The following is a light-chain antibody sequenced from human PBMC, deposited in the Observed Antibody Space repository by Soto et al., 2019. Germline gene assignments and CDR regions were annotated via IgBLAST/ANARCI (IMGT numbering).Light chain of an antibody. V-gene: IGKV1-5*03. CDR2: KAS. CDR3: QQYNDYSWT. Sequence: DIQMTQSPSTLSASVGSRVAITCRTRRSISILLAWYQQKPGKAPKLLIYKASSLESGVPSRFSGSGSGTEFTLTISSLQPDDFATYYCQQYNDYSWTFGQGTKVEIK. J-gene: IGKJ1*01. CDR1: RSISIL.